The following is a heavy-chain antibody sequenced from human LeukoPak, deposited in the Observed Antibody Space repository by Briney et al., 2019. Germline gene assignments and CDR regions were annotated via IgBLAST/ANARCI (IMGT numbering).Heavy chain of an antibody. CDR1: GYTFTSYA. D-gene: IGHD6-13*01. Sequence: ASVKVSCKASGYTFTSYAMHWVRQAPGQRLEWMGWISAGNGNTKYSQKFQGRVTITRDTSASTAYMELSSLRSEDTAVYYCARTPYSSSWWGAFDIWGQGTMVTVSS. V-gene: IGHV1-3*01. J-gene: IGHJ3*02. CDR2: ISAGNGNT. CDR3: ARTPYSSSWWGAFDI.